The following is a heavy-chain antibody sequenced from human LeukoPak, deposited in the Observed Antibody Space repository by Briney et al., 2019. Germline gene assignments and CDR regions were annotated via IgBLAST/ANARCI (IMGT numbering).Heavy chain of an antibody. CDR1: GFTVSSNY. Sequence: PGGSLRLSCAASGFTVSSNYMSWVRQASGKGLEWVGRIRSKANSYATAYAASVKGRFTISRDDSKNTAYLQMNSLKTEDTAVYYCTSSGIVGAIQIDYWGQGTLVTVSS. CDR2: IRSKANSYAT. D-gene: IGHD1-26*01. CDR3: TSSGIVGAIQIDY. V-gene: IGHV3-73*01. J-gene: IGHJ4*02.